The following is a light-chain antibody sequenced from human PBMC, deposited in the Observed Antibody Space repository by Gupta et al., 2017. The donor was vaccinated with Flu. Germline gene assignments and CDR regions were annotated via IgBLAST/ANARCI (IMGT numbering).Light chain of an antibody. Sequence: PSTLSASVGDRVTITCRASQSIRNWLAWYQQKPGKAPNLLIYKASRVESGVPSRFSGSGSGTEFTLTISSLQPEDSATYYCQQEDNSLETFGQGTKMEIK. J-gene: IGKJ2*01. V-gene: IGKV1-5*03. CDR1: QSIRNW. CDR2: KAS. CDR3: QQEDNSLET.